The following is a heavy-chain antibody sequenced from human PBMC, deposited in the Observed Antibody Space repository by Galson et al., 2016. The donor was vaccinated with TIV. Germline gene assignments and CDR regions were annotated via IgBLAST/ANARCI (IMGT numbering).Heavy chain of an antibody. CDR1: GFTFSTYV. CDR2: VRYDGSHK. J-gene: IGHJ6*02. CDR3: AKGMAIFGVIPPWGGMDV. V-gene: IGHV3-30*02. D-gene: IGHD3-3*01. Sequence: SLRLSCAASGFTFSTYVMHWVRQAPGKGLEWVAFVRYDGSHKNYADSVKGRFTISRDNSKYTLYLQRNSLRAEDTAVYYCAKGMAIFGVIPPWGGMDVWGQGTTVTVSS.